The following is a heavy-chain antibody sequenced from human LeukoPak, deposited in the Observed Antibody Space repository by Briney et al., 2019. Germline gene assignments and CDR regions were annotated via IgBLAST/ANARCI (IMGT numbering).Heavy chain of an antibody. Sequence: ASVKVSCKASGGTFSNYAISWVRLAPGQGLEWMGGIIPIFGTANYAQKFQGRVTITADKSTSTAYMELSSLRSEDTAVYYCARGEQLRYFDSSLDYYYYYGMDVWGKGTTVTVSS. V-gene: IGHV1-69*06. D-gene: IGHD3-9*01. CDR2: IIPIFGTA. J-gene: IGHJ6*04. CDR1: GGTFSNYA. CDR3: ARGEQLRYFDSSLDYYYYYGMDV.